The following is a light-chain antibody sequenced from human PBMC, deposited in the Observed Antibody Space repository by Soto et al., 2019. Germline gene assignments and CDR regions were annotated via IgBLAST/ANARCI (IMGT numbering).Light chain of an antibody. J-gene: IGLJ7*01. CDR1: SGSIASNY. CDR2: EDN. CDR3: QSYDSSNWAV. Sequence: NFMLTQPHSVSESPGKTVTISCTGSSGSIASNYVQWYQQRPGSAPTTVIYEDNQRPSGVPDRFSGSIDSSSNSASLTISGLKTEDEADYYCQSYDSSNWAVFGGGTQLTVL. V-gene: IGLV6-57*02.